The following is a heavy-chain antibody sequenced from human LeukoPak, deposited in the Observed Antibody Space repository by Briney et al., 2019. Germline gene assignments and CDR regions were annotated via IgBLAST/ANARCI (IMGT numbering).Heavy chain of an antibody. Sequence: GGSLRLSCAASGFTFSSYAMSWVRQAPGKGLEWVSAISGSGGSTYYADSVKGRFTISRDNSKNTLYLQMNSLRAEDTAVYYCARDIKGGATHYYGMDVWGQGTTVTVSS. D-gene: IGHD1-26*01. V-gene: IGHV3-23*01. CDR3: ARDIKGGATHYYGMDV. CDR1: GFTFSSYA. J-gene: IGHJ6*02. CDR2: ISGSGGST.